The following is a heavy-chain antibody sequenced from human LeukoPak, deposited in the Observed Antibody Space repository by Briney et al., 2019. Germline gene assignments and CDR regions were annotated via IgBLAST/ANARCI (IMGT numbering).Heavy chain of an antibody. CDR2: ISSSGSTI. CDR3: ARGSGGGMIVVVYFDY. CDR1: GFTYSSYE. J-gene: IGHJ4*02. Sequence: PGGSLRLSCAASGFTYSSYEMNWVRQAPGKGLEWVSHISSSGSTIYYADSVKGRFTISRDNAKNSLYPQMNSLRAEDTAVYYCARGSGGGMIVVVYFDYWGQGTLVTVSS. V-gene: IGHV3-48*03. D-gene: IGHD3-22*01.